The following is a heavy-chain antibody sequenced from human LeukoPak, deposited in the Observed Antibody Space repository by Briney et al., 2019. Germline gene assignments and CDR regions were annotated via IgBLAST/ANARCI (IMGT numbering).Heavy chain of an antibody. V-gene: IGHV1-69*05. J-gene: IGHJ4*02. Sequence: SVKVSCKASGGTFSSYAISWVRQAPGQGLEWMGGIIPIFGTANYAQKFQGRVTITTDESTSTAYMELSSLRSEDTAVYYCATEVSQLGIGSLGYWGQGTLVTVSS. CDR1: GGTFSSYA. CDR3: ATEVSQLGIGSLGY. CDR2: IIPIFGTA. D-gene: IGHD7-27*01.